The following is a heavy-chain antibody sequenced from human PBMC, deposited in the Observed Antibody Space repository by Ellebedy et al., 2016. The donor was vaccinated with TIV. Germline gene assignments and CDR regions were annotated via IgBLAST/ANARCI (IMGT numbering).Heavy chain of an antibody. CDR2: MGYGTANI. CDR3: ASLRGYNYGINPSGAFDI. Sequence: GESLKISCAASGFTFSSYGMHWVRQSPGKGLEWVAVMGYGTANIYYAASVKGRFTISRDNSKNTLYLQMNSLRPEETAMYYCASLRGYNYGINPSGAFDIWGLGTMVAVSS. D-gene: IGHD5-18*01. J-gene: IGHJ3*02. CDR1: GFTFSSYG. V-gene: IGHV3-33*08.